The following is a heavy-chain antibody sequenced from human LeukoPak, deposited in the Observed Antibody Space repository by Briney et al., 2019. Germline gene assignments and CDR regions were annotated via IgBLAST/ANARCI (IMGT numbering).Heavy chain of an antibody. Sequence: GASVVVSCKTSGYMFTGFFIHWVRQAPGQGLEWMGSVSPNNGGTSYAQRFQGRVNMTSDTSTRTAYLQLSGLRFDDTAAYYCASLLWFGDFDYWGQGTPVTVSS. V-gene: IGHV1-2*02. CDR1: GYMFTGFF. D-gene: IGHD3-10*01. J-gene: IGHJ4*02. CDR2: VSPNNGGT. CDR3: ASLLWFGDFDY.